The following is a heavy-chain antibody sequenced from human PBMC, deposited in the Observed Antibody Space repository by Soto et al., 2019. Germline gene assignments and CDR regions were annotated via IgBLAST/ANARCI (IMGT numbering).Heavy chain of an antibody. CDR1: GYTFTSYY. CDR3: ARTDYYDSSGYYGTLGY. D-gene: IGHD3-22*01. V-gene: IGHV1-46*01. J-gene: IGHJ4*02. Sequence: QVPLVQSGAEVKKPGASVKVSCKASGYTFTSYYMHWVRQAPGQGLEWMGIINPSGGSTSYAQKFQGRVTMTRDTSTSTVYMELSSLRSEDTAVYYCARTDYYDSSGYYGTLGYWGQGTLVTVSS. CDR2: INPSGGST.